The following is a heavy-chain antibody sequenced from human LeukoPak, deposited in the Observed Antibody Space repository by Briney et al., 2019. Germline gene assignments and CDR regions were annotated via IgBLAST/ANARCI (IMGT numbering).Heavy chain of an antibody. Sequence: GGSLRLSCAASGFTVSSSYMSWVRQAPGKGLEWVSVFYAGGTTHYADSVKGRFTISRDNSVNTLYLQMNSLRIEDTAVYHCARAFVTAAGFFDTWGRGTLVTVSS. D-gene: IGHD6-13*01. CDR1: GFTVSSSY. CDR3: ARAFVTAAGFFDT. J-gene: IGHJ4*02. CDR2: FYAGGTT. V-gene: IGHV3-66*02.